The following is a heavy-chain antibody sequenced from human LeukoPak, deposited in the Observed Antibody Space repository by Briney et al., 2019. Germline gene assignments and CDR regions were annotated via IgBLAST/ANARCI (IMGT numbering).Heavy chain of an antibody. Sequence: PGGSLRLSCAVSEFSVSSNYMNWVRQAPGKGLEWVSVIYSGGATYYAESVRGRFTISTDNSKNMVSLQMTSLGAEDTAVYYCARGRFSGPDDYWGQGTLVTVSS. D-gene: IGHD6-19*01. CDR2: IYSGGAT. J-gene: IGHJ4*02. CDR3: ARGRFSGPDDY. CDR1: EFSVSSNY. V-gene: IGHV3-53*01.